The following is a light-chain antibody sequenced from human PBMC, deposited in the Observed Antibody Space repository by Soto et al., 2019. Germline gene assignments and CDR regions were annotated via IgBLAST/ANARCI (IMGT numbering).Light chain of an antibody. CDR2: SAS. V-gene: IGKV3-20*01. CDR3: QYYGSSPLT. CDR1: QSVNPYY. Sequence: EIVLTQSPGTLSLSPGERATLSCRASQSVNPYYLAWYQQKPGQAPRLLIYSASSRATGIPDRFSGSVSGTDFTLTISRLEPEDFVVYYCQYYGSSPLTFGQGTKVEIK. J-gene: IGKJ1*01.